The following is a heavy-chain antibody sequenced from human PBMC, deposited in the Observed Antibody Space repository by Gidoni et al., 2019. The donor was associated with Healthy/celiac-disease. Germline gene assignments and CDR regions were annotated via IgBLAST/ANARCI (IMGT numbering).Heavy chain of an antibody. D-gene: IGHD3-22*01. V-gene: IGHV2-26*01. CDR3: ARIQYYYDSSGLDY. Sequence: QVTLKESGPVLVKPTETLTLTCTVSGFSLSNARMGVSWIRQPPGKALEWLAHIFSNDEKSYSTSLKSRLTISKDTSKSQVVLTMTNMDPVDTATYYCARIQYYYDSSGLDYWGQGTLVTVSS. J-gene: IGHJ4*02. CDR1: GFSLSNARMG. CDR2: IFSNDEK.